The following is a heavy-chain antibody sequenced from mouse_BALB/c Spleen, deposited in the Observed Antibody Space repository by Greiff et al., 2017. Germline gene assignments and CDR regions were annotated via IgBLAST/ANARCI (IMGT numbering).Heavy chain of an antibody. V-gene: IGHV2-9*02. D-gene: IGHD2-3*01. Sequence: VKLQESGPGLVAPSQSLSITCTVSGFSLTSYGVHWVRQPPGKGLEWLGVIWAGGSTNYNSALMSRLSISKDNSKSQVFLKMNSLQTDDTAMYYCAREDGYYGGVAYWGQGTLVTVSA. J-gene: IGHJ3*01. CDR1: GFSLTSYG. CDR3: AREDGYYGGVAY. CDR2: IWAGGST.